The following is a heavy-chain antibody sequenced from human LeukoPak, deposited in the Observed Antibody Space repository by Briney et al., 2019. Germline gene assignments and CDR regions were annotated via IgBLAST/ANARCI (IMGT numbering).Heavy chain of an antibody. J-gene: IGHJ3*02. CDR1: GYTFTSYG. Sequence: ASVTVSCKASGYTFTSYGISWVRQAPGQGLEWMGWISAYNGNTNYAQKLQGRVTMTTDTSTSTAYMELRSLRSDDTAVYYCARDYYDSSGYVSHAFDIWGQGTMVTVSA. CDR2: ISAYNGNT. D-gene: IGHD3-22*01. CDR3: ARDYYDSSGYVSHAFDI. V-gene: IGHV1-18*01.